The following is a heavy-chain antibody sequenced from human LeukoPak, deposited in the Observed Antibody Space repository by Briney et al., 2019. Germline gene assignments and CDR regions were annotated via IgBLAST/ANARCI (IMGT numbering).Heavy chain of an antibody. CDR3: ARVLDGWEYFFDY. J-gene: IGHJ4*02. D-gene: IGHD5-24*01. CDR2: IYYGGST. V-gene: IGHV4-59*12. Sequence: PSETLSLTCTVPGGSISSYYRRWIRQPPGKGLEWVGYIYYGGSTHYNHSLKSRVTISVDTSKNTFYLIQSTVTASATAVYYSARVLDGWEYFFDYWGQGTLVSV. CDR1: GGSISSYY.